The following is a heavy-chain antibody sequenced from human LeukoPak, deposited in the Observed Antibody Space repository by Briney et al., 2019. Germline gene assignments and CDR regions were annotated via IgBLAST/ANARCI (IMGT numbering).Heavy chain of an antibody. J-gene: IGHJ6*02. CDR2: IYSDGTTT. V-gene: IGHV3-74*01. Sequence: PGGSLRLSCAASGFTFRSSWMNWVRQAPGKGLVWVSRIYSDGTTTTYADSVKGRFIISRDNAKNTLYLQMNSLRAEDTAVYYCVRRDGYKPWDYNGMDVWGQGTTVTVSS. CDR3: VRRDGYKPWDYNGMDV. D-gene: IGHD5-24*01. CDR1: GFTFRSSW.